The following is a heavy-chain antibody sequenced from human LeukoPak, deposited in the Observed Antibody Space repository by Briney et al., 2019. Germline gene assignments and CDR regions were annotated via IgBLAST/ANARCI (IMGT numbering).Heavy chain of an antibody. CDR1: GYTFTSYG. CDR2: ISGYNGYT. V-gene: IGHV1-18*01. CDR3: ARDEARYSSGYYPNWFDP. J-gene: IGHJ5*02. Sequence: GASEKLSCKASGYTFTSYGISWVRQAPGQGLEWMGWISGYNGYTHYAHNLQGRVTMTTDTSTSTAYMELRSLRSDDTAVYYCARDEARYSSGYYPNWFDPWGQGTLVTVSS. D-gene: IGHD3-22*01.